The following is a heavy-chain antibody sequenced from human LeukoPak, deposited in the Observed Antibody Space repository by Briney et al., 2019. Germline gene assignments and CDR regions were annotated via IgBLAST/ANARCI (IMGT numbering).Heavy chain of an antibody. D-gene: IGHD3-10*02. V-gene: IGHV3-74*01. J-gene: IGHJ6*04. CDR2: INSDGSST. CDR1: GSTFSSYW. Sequence: GGSLRLSCAASGSTFSSYWMHWVRQAPGKGLVWVSRINSDGSSTSYADSVKGRFTISRDNAKNSLYLQMNSLRAEDTAVYYCAELGITMIGGVWGKGTTVTISS. CDR3: AELGITMIGGV.